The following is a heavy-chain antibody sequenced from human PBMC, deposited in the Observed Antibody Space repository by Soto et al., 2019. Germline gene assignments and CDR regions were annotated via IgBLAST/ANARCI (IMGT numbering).Heavy chain of an antibody. V-gene: IGHV1-24*01. CDR2: FDPEDGET. CDR3: ATGLLVVVAATAQG. D-gene: IGHD2-15*01. CDR1: GYTLTELS. Sequence: QVQLVQSGAEVKKPGASVKVSCKVSGYTLTELSMHWVRQAPGKGLGWMGGFDPEDGETIYAQKFQGRVTMTEDTSTDTAYMELSSLISEDTAVYYFATGLLVVVAATAQGWGQGTLVTVSS. J-gene: IGHJ4*02.